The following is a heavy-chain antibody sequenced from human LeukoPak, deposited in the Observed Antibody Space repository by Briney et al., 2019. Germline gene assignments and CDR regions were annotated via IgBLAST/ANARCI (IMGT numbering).Heavy chain of an antibody. V-gene: IGHV4-39*07. Sequence: NPSETLSLTCTVSGGSISSSSYYWSWIRQPPGKGLEWIGEINHSGTTNYNPSLKSRVTISVETSKNQLSLKLNSVTAADTAVYYCARGPSSSGWYWFFDLWGRGTLVTVSS. D-gene: IGHD6-19*01. CDR2: INHSGTT. CDR3: ARGPSSSGWYWFFDL. CDR1: GGSISSSSYY. J-gene: IGHJ2*01.